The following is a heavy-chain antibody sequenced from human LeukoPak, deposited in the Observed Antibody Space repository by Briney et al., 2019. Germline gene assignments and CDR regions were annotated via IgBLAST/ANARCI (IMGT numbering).Heavy chain of an antibody. V-gene: IGHV3-74*01. CDR1: GFTFSNYW. CDR2: INSDGSST. CDR3: ARVAPSMDV. Sequence: PGGSLRLSCAASGFTFSNYWMHWVRHAPGEGLVWVSRINSDGSSTSYADSVKGRFTISRDNAKNTVYLQMNSLRAEDTAVYYCARVAPSMDVWGKGTTVTVSS. J-gene: IGHJ6*04.